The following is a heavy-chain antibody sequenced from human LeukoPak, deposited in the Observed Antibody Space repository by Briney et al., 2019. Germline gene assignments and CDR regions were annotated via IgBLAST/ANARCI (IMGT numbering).Heavy chain of an antibody. Sequence: PGGSLRLSCAASGFTFSTYAMSWVRQAPGKGLEWVSLISGSGGTTWYADSVKGRFTISRDNAKNTLYLQMNSLRAEDTAVYYCARGVSPLNYYFDYWGQGTLVTVSS. CDR2: ISGSGGTT. CDR3: ARGVSPLNYYFDY. D-gene: IGHD6-13*01. CDR1: GFTFSTYA. J-gene: IGHJ4*02. V-gene: IGHV3-23*01.